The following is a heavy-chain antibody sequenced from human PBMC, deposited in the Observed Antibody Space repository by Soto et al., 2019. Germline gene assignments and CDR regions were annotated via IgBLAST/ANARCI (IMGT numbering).Heavy chain of an antibody. CDR1: GFTFSDYY. V-gene: IGHV3-11*01. CDR2: IDTSGTTI. D-gene: IGHD5-18*01. J-gene: IGHJ6*03. CDR3: ASLDRRGYTLYYYSYVDV. Sequence: QVQLVESGGGLVKPGGSLRLSCAASGFTFSDYYMSWIRQAPGKGLEWVSYIDTSGTTIYYADSVKGRFTISRDNAKNSLHLQMNSLRAEDTAVYYCASLDRRGYTLYYYSYVDVWGKGTTVTVSS.